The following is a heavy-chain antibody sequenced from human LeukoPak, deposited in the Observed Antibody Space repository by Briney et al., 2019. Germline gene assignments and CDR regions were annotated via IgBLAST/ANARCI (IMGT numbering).Heavy chain of an antibody. CDR2: ISWNSGSI. Sequence: PGGSLRLSCAASGFTFDDYAMHWVRQAPGKGLEWVSGISWNSGSIGYADSVRGRFTISRDNAKNSLYLQMNSLRAEDMALYYCAKSVYYDSSGPFDYWGQGTLVTVSS. CDR3: AKSVYYDSSGPFDY. V-gene: IGHV3-9*03. CDR1: GFTFDDYA. J-gene: IGHJ4*02. D-gene: IGHD3-22*01.